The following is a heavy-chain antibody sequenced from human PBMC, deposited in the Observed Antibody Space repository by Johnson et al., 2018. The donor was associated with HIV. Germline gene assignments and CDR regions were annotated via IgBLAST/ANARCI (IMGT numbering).Heavy chain of an antibody. D-gene: IGHD3-3*01. CDR2: ISYDGSNK. V-gene: IGHV3-30-3*01. J-gene: IGHJ3*02. CDR3: ARGSPYYNFWSGYVDAFDI. CDR1: GFTFSSYA. Sequence: QEQLVESGGGVVQPGRSLRLSCAASGFTFSSYAMHWVRQAPGKGLEWVAVISYDGSNKYYADSVKGRFTISRDNSKNTLYLQMKSLRAEDTAVYYCARGSPYYNFWSGYVDAFDIWGQGTMVTVSS.